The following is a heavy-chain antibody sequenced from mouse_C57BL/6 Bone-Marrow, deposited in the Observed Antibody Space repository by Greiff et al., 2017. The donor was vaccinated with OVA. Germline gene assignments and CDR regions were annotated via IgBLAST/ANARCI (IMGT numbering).Heavy chain of an antibody. V-gene: IGHV5-16*01. J-gene: IGHJ1*03. CDR3: ARGTHYGSSYEWYFDV. CDR2: INYDGSST. CDR1: GFTFSDYY. Sequence: DVMLVESEGGLVQPGSSMKLSCTASGFTFSDYYMAWVRQVPEKGLEWVANINYDGSSTYYLDSLKSRFIISRDNAKNILYLQMSSLKSEDTATYYCARGTHYGSSYEWYFDVWGTGTTVTVSS. D-gene: IGHD1-1*01.